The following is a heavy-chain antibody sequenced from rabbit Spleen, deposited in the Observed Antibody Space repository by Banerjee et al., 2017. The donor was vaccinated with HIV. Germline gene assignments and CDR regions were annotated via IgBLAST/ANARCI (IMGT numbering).Heavy chain of an antibody. J-gene: IGHJ4*01. CDR3: ARGAGSRWYKRYFDL. CDR2: IYTSSGST. Sequence: QSLEESGGDLVKPGGTLTLTCTVSGFSFSSTYWICWVRQAPGKGLEWIACIYTSSGSTYYASWAKGRLTISKTSSTTVTLQMTSLTAADTATYFCARGAGSRWYKRYFDLWGQGTLVTVS. D-gene: IGHD4-2*01. CDR1: GFSFSSTYW. V-gene: IGHV1S40*01.